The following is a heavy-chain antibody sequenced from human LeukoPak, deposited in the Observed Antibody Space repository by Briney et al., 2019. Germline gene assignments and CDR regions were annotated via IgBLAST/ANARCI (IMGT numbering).Heavy chain of an antibody. CDR1: GDSISSGSYY. CDR2: IYVSGTT. J-gene: IGHJ5*02. Sequence: SETLSLTCIVSGDSISSGSYYWTWIRQPAGKGLEWIGRIYVSGTTNYNPSLKSRVTISVDTSKNQFSLKLRSVTAADTAVYYCAREWYCSSTSCAGGLDPWGQGTLVTVSS. CDR3: AREWYCSSTSCAGGLDP. V-gene: IGHV4-61*02. D-gene: IGHD2-2*01.